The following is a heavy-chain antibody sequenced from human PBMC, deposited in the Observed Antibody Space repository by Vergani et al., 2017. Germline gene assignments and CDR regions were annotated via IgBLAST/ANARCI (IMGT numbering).Heavy chain of an antibody. J-gene: IGHJ6*03. CDR2: IYYDGSNA. D-gene: IGHD2-2*02. CDR1: RSTFKTYG. CDR3: ARDQVPAAIRLNVGNYMDV. Sequence: VQLLESGGDLVQPGGSLTLSCVASRSTFKTYGMHWVRQAPGKGLEWVGLIYYDGSNAYYADSVKGRFTISRDNSKNTLYLQMSSLRAEDTAVYYCARDQVPAAIRLNVGNYMDVWGKGTTVIVSS. V-gene: IGHV3-33*01.